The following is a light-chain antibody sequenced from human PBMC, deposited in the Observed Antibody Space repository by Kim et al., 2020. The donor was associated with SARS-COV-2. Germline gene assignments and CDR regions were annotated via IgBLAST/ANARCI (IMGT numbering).Light chain of an antibody. CDR1: SSNIGAGYD. CDR3: QSYDSSLSHVV. CDR2: RNN. V-gene: IGLV1-40*01. Sequence: QRFACCCHGTSSNIGAGYDVHWYQHLPGPAPKLLIFRNNNRPSGVPARFSASKSGTSASLAITGLQAEDEADYSCQSYDSSLSHVVFGGGTQLTVL. J-gene: IGLJ7*01.